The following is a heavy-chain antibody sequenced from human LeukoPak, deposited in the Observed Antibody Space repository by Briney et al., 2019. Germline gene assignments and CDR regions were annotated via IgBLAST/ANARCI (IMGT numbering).Heavy chain of an antibody. CDR2: IKSKTDGGTT. CDR1: GFTFSNAW. CDR3: ARGLHRFYYDSVGYPGIS. J-gene: IGHJ4*02. D-gene: IGHD3-22*01. Sequence: GGSLRLSCAASGFTFSNAWMSWVRQAPGKGLEWVGRIKSKTDGGTTDYAAPVKGRFTISRDDSKNTLYLQMNSLKTEDTAFYYCARGLHRFYYDSVGYPGISWGQGTLVTVSS. V-gene: IGHV3-15*01.